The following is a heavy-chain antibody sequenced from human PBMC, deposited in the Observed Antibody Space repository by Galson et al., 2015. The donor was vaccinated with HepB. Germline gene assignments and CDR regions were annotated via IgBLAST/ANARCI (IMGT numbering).Heavy chain of an antibody. Sequence: SCKASEDTFSNSAINWVRQAPGQGPEWMAEIIPVLDVTKHAQKFQGRLTLTADKSANTAYMELSSLTSDDTAIYYCARRRSSGSYYPLDFWGQGTLVTVSS. J-gene: IGHJ4*02. D-gene: IGHD3-10*01. V-gene: IGHV1-69*10. CDR3: ARRRSSGSYYPLDF. CDR2: IIPVLDVT. CDR1: EDTFSNSA.